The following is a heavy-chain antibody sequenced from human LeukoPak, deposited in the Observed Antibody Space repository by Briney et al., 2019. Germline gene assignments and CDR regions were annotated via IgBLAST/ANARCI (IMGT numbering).Heavy chain of an antibody. CDR1: GGSISSYY. D-gene: IGHD2-2*01. CDR2: IYTSGST. CDR3: ARDVPAGRIRGPNWFDP. J-gene: IGHJ5*02. V-gene: IGHV4-4*07. Sequence: SETLSLTCTVSGGSISSYYWSWIRQPAGKGLEWIGRIYTSGSTNYNPSLKSRVTMSVDTSKNQFSLKLSSVTAADTAVYYCARDVPAGRIRGPNWFDPWGQGTLVTVSS.